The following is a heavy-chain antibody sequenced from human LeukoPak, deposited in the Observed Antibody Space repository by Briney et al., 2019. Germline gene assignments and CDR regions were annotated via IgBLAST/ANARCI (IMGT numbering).Heavy chain of an antibody. V-gene: IGHV4-61*02. J-gene: IGHJ4*02. CDR3: ARDPTPAYYYDSSGYRN. Sequence: PSQTLSLTCTVSGGSISSGNYYWTPIRQPAGKGLEWIGRIYTSGSTNYNPSLKSRVTISVDTSKNQFSLKLSSVTAADTAVYYCARDPTPAYYYDSSGYRNWGQGTLVTVSS. CDR2: IYTSGST. CDR1: GGSISSGNYY. D-gene: IGHD3-22*01.